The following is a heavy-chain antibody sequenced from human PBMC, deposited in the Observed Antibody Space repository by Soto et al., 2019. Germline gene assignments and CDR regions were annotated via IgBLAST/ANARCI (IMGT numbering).Heavy chain of an antibody. V-gene: IGHV1-8*01. CDR2: MNPKSANT. CDR1: RYTFISYD. Sequence: QLQLVQSEAEVKKPGASVKVSCKASRYTFISYDINWVRQATGQGLEWMGWMNPKSANTGYAQNFQGRVTMTRNTSISATYMELSSLRSEDTAVYYCARSPSWETTVTPYYFDYWGQGTLVTVSS. CDR3: ARSPSWETTVTPYYFDY. J-gene: IGHJ4*02. D-gene: IGHD4-4*01.